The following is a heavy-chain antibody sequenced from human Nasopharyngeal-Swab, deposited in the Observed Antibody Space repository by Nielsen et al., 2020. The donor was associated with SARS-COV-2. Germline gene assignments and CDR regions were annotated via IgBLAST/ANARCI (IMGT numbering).Heavy chain of an antibody. D-gene: IGHD2-15*01. Sequence: GESLKISCAASGFTFSSYSMNWVRQAPGKGLEWVSSISSSSSYIYYADSVKGRFTISRDNSKNTLYLQMNSLRAEDTAVYYCAKGSHSGGSYWGQGTLVTVSS. CDR1: GFTFSSYS. J-gene: IGHJ4*02. CDR2: ISSSSSYI. CDR3: AKGSHSGGSY. V-gene: IGHV3-21*04.